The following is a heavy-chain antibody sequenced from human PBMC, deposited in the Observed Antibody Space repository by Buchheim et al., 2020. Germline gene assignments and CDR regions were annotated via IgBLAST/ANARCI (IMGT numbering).Heavy chain of an antibody. V-gene: IGHV4-4*02. D-gene: IGHD3-22*01. CDR2: IYHSGST. Sequence: QVQLQESGPGLVKPSGTLSLTCAVSGGSISSSNWWSWVRQPPGKGLEWIGEIYHSGSTNYNPSLKSRVTISVDKSTNQFSPKLSSVTAADTAVYYCARGGNYYDSSGYYYRNNWFDPWGQGTL. CDR3: ARGGNYYDSSGYYYRNNWFDP. CDR1: GGSISSSNW. J-gene: IGHJ5*02.